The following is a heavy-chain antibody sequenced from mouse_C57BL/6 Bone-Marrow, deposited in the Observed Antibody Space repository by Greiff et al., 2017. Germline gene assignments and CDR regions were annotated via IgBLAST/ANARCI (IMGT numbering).Heavy chain of an antibody. D-gene: IGHD2-5*01. CDR2: IDPSDSYT. J-gene: IGHJ4*01. Sequence: QVQLQQSGAELVMPGASVKLSCKASGYTFTSYWMHWVKQRPGQGLEWIGEIDPSDSYTNYNQKFKGKSTLAVDKSSNTAYMQLSRLTSEDSAVYYCSRSYSNSCYTMDYWDQGTSVTVSS. V-gene: IGHV1-69*01. CDR1: GYTFTSYW. CDR3: SRSYSNSCYTMDY.